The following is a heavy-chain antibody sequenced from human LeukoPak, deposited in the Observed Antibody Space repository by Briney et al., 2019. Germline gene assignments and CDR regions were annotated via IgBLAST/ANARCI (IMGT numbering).Heavy chain of an antibody. CDR1: GFTFSNAW. CDR2: ISGSGGST. Sequence: GGSLRLSCAASGFTFSNAWMSWVRQAPGKGLEWVSAISGSGGSTYYADSVKGRFTISRDNSKNTLYLQMNSLRAEDTAVYYCAKDAVSWDIVVVVAARDTDYWGQGTLVTVSS. V-gene: IGHV3-23*01. CDR3: AKDAVSWDIVVVVAARDTDY. J-gene: IGHJ4*02. D-gene: IGHD2-15*01.